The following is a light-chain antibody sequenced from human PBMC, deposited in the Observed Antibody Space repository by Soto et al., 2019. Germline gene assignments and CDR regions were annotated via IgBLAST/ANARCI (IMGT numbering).Light chain of an antibody. Sequence: QSALTQPASVSGSPGQSITISCTGTSSDVGSYNLVSWYQHHPGKAPKLMIYEGSKRPSGVSNRFSGSKSGNTASLTISGXXXXXXXDYYCCSYVGSSTLVFGGGT. CDR1: SSDVGSYNL. CDR3: CSYVGSSTLV. V-gene: IGLV2-23*01. CDR2: EGS. J-gene: IGLJ2*01.